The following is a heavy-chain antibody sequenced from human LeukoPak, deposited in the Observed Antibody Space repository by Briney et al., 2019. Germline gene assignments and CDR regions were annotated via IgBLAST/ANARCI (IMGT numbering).Heavy chain of an antibody. CDR2: IYSERT. D-gene: IGHD3-3*01. V-gene: IGHV3-53*01. CDR1: GFSVSYNY. CDR3: AKEYYDFWSGYPHDY. Sequence: PGGSLRLSCAASGFSVSYNYMSWVRQAPGKGLEWVSFIYSERTYYADSVKGRFTISRDNSKNTVDLQMNSLRAEDTAVYYCAKEYYDFWSGYPHDYWGQGTLATVSS. J-gene: IGHJ4*02.